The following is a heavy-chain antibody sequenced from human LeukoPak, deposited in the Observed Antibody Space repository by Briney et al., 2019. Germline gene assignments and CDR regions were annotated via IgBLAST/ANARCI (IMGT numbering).Heavy chain of an antibody. V-gene: IGHV4-34*01. CDR2: INHSGST. D-gene: IGHD2-2*01. Sequence: SETLSLTCAVYGGSFSGYYWSWIRRPPGKGLEWIGEINHSGSTNYNPSLKSRVTISVDTSKNQFSLKLSSVTAADRAVYYCARGPYCSSTSCYPNTSSSGQWGQGTLVTVSS. CDR1: GGSFSGYY. CDR3: ARGPYCSSTSCYPNTSSSGQ. J-gene: IGHJ4*02.